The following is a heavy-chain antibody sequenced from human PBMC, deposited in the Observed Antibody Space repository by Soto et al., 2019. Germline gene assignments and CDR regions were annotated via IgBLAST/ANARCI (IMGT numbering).Heavy chain of an antibody. D-gene: IGHD5-12*01. Sequence: SETLSLTCTVSGGSISSYYWSWIRQPPGKGLEWIGYIYNSGTTNYNPSLKSRVTISVETSKSQFSLKLSSVTAADTAVYYCARGWGGYDPFDYWGQGTLVTVSS. CDR3: ARGWGGYDPFDY. V-gene: IGHV4-59*01. CDR2: IYNSGTT. CDR1: GGSISSYY. J-gene: IGHJ4*02.